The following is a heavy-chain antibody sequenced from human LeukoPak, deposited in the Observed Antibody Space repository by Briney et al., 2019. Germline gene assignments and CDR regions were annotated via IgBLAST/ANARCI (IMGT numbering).Heavy chain of an antibody. D-gene: IGHD6-6*01. J-gene: IGHJ6*02. CDR3: AKDLYTGSWYYGMDV. V-gene: IGHV3-48*03. Sequence: GGSLRLSCAASGFTFSNYEMYWVRQAPGKGLEWVSYISSGGSTINYADSVKGRFTISRDNSKNTLYLQMNSLRAEDTAVYYCAKDLYTGSWYYGMDVWGQGTTVTVSS. CDR1: GFTFSNYE. CDR2: ISSGGSTI.